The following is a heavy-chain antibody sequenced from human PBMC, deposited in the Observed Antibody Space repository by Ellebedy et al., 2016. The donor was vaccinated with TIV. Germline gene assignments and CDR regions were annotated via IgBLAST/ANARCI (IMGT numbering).Heavy chain of an antibody. V-gene: IGHV3-7*01. CDR3: STVEWYRSES. J-gene: IGHJ5*02. CDR1: GFTFSSYW. Sequence: GGSLRLSCAASGFTFSSYWMSWVRQAPGKGLEWVANIKQDGSEKYYVDSVKGRFTISRDNAKNSLYLQMNTVGGEDTAVYYCSTVEWYRSESWGQGTLVTVSS. CDR2: IKQDGSEK. D-gene: IGHD3-3*01.